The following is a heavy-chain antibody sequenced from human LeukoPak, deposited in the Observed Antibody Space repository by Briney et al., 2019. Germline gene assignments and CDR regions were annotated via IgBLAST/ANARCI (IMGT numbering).Heavy chain of an antibody. CDR3: ARGPGYYYDSSGPPEPFDY. CDR2: IIPILGIA. V-gene: IGHV1-69*04. J-gene: IGHJ4*02. CDR1: GGTFSSYA. Sequence: SVKVSCKASGGTFSSYAISWVRQAPGQGLEWMGRIIPILGIANYAQKFQGRVTITADKSTSTAYMELSSLRSEDTAVYYCARGPGYYYDSSGPPEPFDYWGQGTLVTVSS. D-gene: IGHD3-22*01.